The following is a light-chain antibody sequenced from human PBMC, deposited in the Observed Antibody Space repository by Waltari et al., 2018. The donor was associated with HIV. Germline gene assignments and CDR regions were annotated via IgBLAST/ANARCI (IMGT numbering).Light chain of an antibody. CDR3: QVWDSSTGV. Sequence: SYELTQPLSVSVALGQTAYITCGGNNIENKVVHWYQQKPGQAPVLVIYRDSNRPSGIPERFSGSNSGKTATLTISRAQAGDEGDYYCQVWDSSTGVFGGGTNLTVL. CDR1: NIENKV. V-gene: IGLV3-9*01. J-gene: IGLJ3*02. CDR2: RDS.